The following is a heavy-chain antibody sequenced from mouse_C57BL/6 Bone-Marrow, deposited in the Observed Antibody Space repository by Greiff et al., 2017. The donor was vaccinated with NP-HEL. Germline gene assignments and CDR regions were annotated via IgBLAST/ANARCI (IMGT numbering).Heavy chain of an antibody. CDR2: ISSGSSTI. CDR3: ARRANYAMDY. D-gene: IGHD1-1*01. CDR1: GFTFSDYG. Sequence: EVKVVESGGGLVKPGGSLKLSCAASGFTFSDYGMHWVLQAPEKGLEWVAYISSGSSTIYYADTVKGRFTISRDNAKNTLFLQMTSLRSEDTAMYDCARRANYAMDYWGQGTSVTVSA. V-gene: IGHV5-17*01. J-gene: IGHJ4*01.